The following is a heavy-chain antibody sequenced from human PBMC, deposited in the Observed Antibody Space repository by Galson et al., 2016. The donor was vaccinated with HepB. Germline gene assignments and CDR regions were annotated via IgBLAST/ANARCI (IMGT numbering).Heavy chain of an antibody. CDR1: GGSISSTYW. D-gene: IGHD2-2*01. J-gene: IGHJ4*02. V-gene: IGHV4-4*02. CDR2: IYHSGST. CDR3: ATTSWFRVDY. Sequence: SETLSLTCAVSGGSISSTYWWNWVRQPPGKGLEWIGEIYHSGSTNYNPSLKSRVTISVDKSKNQFSLKLTSVTAADTAVYYCATTSWFRVDYWGQGTLVTVSS.